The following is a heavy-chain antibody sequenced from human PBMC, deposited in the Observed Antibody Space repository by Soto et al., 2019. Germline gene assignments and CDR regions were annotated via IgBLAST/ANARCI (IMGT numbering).Heavy chain of an antibody. CDR1: GFTVSSNF. D-gene: IGHD1-20*01. CDR3: ARLTGTLANWFDP. Sequence: EVQLLETGGGLIQPGGSLRLSCAASGFTVSSNFLSWVRQAPAKGLERVSVIYAGGSTYYADSVKGRFTISRDNSKNTLYLQMNSLRAEDTAVYYCARLTGTLANWFDPWGQGTLVTVSS. CDR2: IYAGGST. J-gene: IGHJ5*02. V-gene: IGHV3-53*02.